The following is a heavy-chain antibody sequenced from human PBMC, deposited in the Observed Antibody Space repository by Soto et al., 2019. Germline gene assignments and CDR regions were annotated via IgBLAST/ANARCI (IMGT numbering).Heavy chain of an antibody. CDR3: ARVSPGVHLEILADVFDF. V-gene: IGHV1-18*01. J-gene: IGHJ3*01. CDR2: ISAYNGNT. D-gene: IGHD1-1*01. CDR1: GYTLTELS. Sequence: ASVKVSCKVSGYTLTELSMHWVRQAPGQGLEWMGWISAYNGNTNYAQKLQGRVTMTTDISTSTAYMELRSLRSDDTAIYYCARVSPGVHLEILADVFDFGGKGTMVTVS.